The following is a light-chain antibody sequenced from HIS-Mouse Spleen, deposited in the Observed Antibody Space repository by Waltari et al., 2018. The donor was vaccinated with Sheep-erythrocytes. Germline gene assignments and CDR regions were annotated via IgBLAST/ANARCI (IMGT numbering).Light chain of an antibody. Sequence: QSALTQPASVSVSPGQSITISCTGTSRDVGRYNLVSWYQQHPGKAPKLMIYEGSKRPSGVSNRFSGSKSGNTASLTISGLQAEDEADYYCCSYAGSSTPWVFGGGTKLTVL. CDR1: SRDVGRYNL. CDR3: CSYAGSSTPWV. J-gene: IGLJ3*02. V-gene: IGLV2-23*01. CDR2: EGS.